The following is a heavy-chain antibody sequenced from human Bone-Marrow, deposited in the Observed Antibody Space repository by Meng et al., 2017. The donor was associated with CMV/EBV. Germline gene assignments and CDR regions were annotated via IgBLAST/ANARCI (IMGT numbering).Heavy chain of an antibody. CDR2: IIPILGIA. J-gene: IGHJ4*02. D-gene: IGHD6-19*01. Sequence: SVKVSCKASGGTFSSYTISWVRQAPGQGLEWMGRIIPILGIANYAQKFQGRVTITTDESTSTAYMELSRLRSDDTAVFYCAIQYSSGCFDNWGQGTLVTVSS. V-gene: IGHV1-69*02. CDR3: AIQYSSGCFDN. CDR1: GGTFSSYT.